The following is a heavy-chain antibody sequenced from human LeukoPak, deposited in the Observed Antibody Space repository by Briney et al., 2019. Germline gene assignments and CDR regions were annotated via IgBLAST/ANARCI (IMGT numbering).Heavy chain of an antibody. CDR1: GFTFSSYS. CDR2: ISSGSRTI. Sequence: PGGSLRLSCVASGFTFSSYSINWVRQAPGKGLEWVSYISSGSRTIYYADSVKGRFTISRDNSKNTLYLQMNSLRAEDTAVYYCATTLYGDYGMYYFDYWGQGTLVTVSS. J-gene: IGHJ4*02. CDR3: ATTLYGDYGMYYFDY. D-gene: IGHD4-17*01. V-gene: IGHV3-48*01.